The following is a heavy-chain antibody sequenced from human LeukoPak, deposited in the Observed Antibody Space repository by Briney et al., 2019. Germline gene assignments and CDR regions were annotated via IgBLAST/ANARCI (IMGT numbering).Heavy chain of an antibody. D-gene: IGHD4-17*01. J-gene: IGHJ4*02. CDR1: GGSISSGYY. CDR2: IHLIGGS. Sequence: PSETLSLTCTVSGGSISSGYYWGWIRQPPGKGRDWFRRIHLIGGSYNKPSLRSGVTISLDMSRNQFSLKLNSVTAADTAVYYCARQVGGMTTVTADFDHWGQGTLVTVSS. CDR3: ARQVGGMTTVTADFDH. V-gene: IGHV4-38-2*02.